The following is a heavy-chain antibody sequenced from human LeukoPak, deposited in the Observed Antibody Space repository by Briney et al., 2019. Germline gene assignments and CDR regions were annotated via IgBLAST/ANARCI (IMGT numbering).Heavy chain of an antibody. V-gene: IGHV4-59*08. CDR3: ARHQVSPYYFDY. J-gene: IGHJ4*02. CDR2: IYYSGST. Sequence: SETLSLTCTVSGGSISSYYRSWIRQPPGKGLEWIGYIYYSGSTNYNPSLKSRVTISVDTSKNQFSLKLSSVTAADTAVYYCARHQVSPYYFDYWGQGTLVTVSS. CDR1: GGSISSYY.